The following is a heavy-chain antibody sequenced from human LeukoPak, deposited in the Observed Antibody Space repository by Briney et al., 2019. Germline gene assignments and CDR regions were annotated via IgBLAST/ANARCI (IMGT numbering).Heavy chain of an antibody. Sequence: SETLSLTCTVSGGSISSSTYYWGWLRQPPGKGLEWFGSIYYRGSTYYNPSLKSRVTISVDTSKNQFTMKLSSGTAADTAVYFCARQSSTTVLYYFDYWGQGTLVTVSS. J-gene: IGHJ4*02. CDR3: ARQSSTTVLYYFDY. CDR1: GGSISSSTYY. CDR2: IYYRGST. D-gene: IGHD4-11*01. V-gene: IGHV4-39*01.